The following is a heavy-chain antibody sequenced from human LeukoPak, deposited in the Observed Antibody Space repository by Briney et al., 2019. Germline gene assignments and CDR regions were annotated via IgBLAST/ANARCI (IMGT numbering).Heavy chain of an antibody. CDR3: ARGGRQIVVTAAVIDY. V-gene: IGHV5-51*01. Sequence: GESLKISCQGSGYSFTSYWIGWMRQLPGKGLEWMGIIYPGDSDTRYSPSFQGQVTISADKSISTAYLQWSSLKASDTAMYYCARGGRQIVVTAAVIDYWGQGTLVTVSS. CDR1: GYSFTSYW. D-gene: IGHD2-2*01. J-gene: IGHJ4*02. CDR2: IYPGDSDT.